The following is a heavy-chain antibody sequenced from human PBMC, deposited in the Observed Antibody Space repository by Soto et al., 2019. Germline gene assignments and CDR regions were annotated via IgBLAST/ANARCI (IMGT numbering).Heavy chain of an antibody. Sequence: SETLSLTYAVYGGSVNGYYWNWIRQPPGKGLEWIGEINHTGGTHYNQSLKSRVTMSVDTSKNQFSLRLSSVTAADTAIYYCATRITVFGLLIPPFDPWGQGTQVTVSS. CDR3: ATRITVFGLLIPPFDP. CDR1: GGSVNGYY. CDR2: INHTGGT. V-gene: IGHV4-34*01. D-gene: IGHD3-3*01. J-gene: IGHJ5*02.